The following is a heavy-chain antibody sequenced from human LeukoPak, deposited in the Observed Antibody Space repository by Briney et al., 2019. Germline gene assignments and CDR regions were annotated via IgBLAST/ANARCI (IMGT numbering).Heavy chain of an antibody. V-gene: IGHV3-15*01. CDR1: GFTSSNAW. CDR3: ARRAGAYSHPYDY. CDR2: IKSKTDGGTT. J-gene: IGHJ4*02. Sequence: PGGSLRLSCAASGFTSSNAWMSWVRQAPGKGLEWVGRIKSKTDGGTTDYAAPVKGRFTISRDDSKNTLYLQMNSLKTEDTAVYYCARRAGAYSHPYDYWGQGTLVTVSS. D-gene: IGHD4/OR15-4a*01.